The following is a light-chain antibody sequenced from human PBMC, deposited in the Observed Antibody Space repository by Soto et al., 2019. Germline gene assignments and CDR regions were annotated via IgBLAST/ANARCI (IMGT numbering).Light chain of an antibody. J-gene: IGKJ1*01. CDR3: QHYNSYTEA. CDR2: KAS. V-gene: IGKV1-5*03. Sequence: DIQMTQSPSTLSGSVGDRVTITCRASQTISSWLAWYQQKPGKAPKLLIYKASTLKSGVPSRFSGSGSRTEFTLTISSLQPNDFATYCCQHYNSYTEAFGQGTKVERK. CDR1: QTISSW.